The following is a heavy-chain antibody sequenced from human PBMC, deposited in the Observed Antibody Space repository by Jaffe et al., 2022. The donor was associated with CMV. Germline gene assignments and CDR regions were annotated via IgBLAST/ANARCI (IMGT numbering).Heavy chain of an antibody. D-gene: IGHD4-17*01. CDR2: IYYSGST. CDR3: ARICDYGDYDNWFDP. Sequence: QLQLQESGPGLVKPSETLSLTCTVSGGSISSSSYYWGWIRQPPGKGLEWIGSIYYSGSTYYNPSLKSRVTISVDTSKNQFSLKLSSVTAADTAVYYCARICDYGDYDNWFDPWGQGTLVTVSS. CDR1: GGSISSSSYY. V-gene: IGHV4-39*01. J-gene: IGHJ5*02.